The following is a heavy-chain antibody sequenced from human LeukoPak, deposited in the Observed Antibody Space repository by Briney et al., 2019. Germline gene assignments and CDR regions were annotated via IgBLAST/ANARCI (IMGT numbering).Heavy chain of an antibody. D-gene: IGHD6-13*01. J-gene: IGHJ4*02. CDR1: GFTSSSYA. CDR3: AKAPYYSSSWYFFDY. CDR2: ISGNGGYT. Sequence: GGSLRLSCAASGFTSSSYAMGWVRQAPGKGLEWVSGISGNGGYTYYADSVKGRFTISRDNSKNTLYLQMDSLRAEDTAVYYCAKAPYYSSSWYFFDYWGQGTLVTVSS. V-gene: IGHV3-23*01.